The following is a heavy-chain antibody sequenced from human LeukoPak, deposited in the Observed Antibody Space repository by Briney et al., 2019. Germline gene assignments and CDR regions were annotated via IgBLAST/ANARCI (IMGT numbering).Heavy chain of an antibody. D-gene: IGHD6-13*01. CDR3: ARHGEQQQEDAFDI. Sequence: GASLQISCKGSGYIFTSYWIGWVRQLPGKGLEGMGIIYPGDSDTRYSPSFQGQVTISADKSISTAYLQWSSLKASDTAMYYCARHGEQQQEDAFDIWGQGTMVTVSS. CDR2: IYPGDSDT. V-gene: IGHV5-51*01. CDR1: GYIFTSYW. J-gene: IGHJ3*02.